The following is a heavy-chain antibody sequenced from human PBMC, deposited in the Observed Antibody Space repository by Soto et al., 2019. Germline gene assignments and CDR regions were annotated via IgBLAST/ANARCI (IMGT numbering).Heavy chain of an antibody. CDR2: IIPIFGSP. D-gene: IGHD6-13*01. CDR3: AGTAEIPYYHGMDV. J-gene: IGHJ6*02. CDR1: GGTLRSHA. Sequence: QVQLVQSGAEVKKPGSSVRVSCKASGGTLRSHAINWVRQAPGQGLEWMGGIIPIFGSPNYAQKFQGRVTITADESSITAYMELSSLRSEDTAVYYCAGTAEIPYYHGMDVWGQGTTVTVSS. V-gene: IGHV1-69*01.